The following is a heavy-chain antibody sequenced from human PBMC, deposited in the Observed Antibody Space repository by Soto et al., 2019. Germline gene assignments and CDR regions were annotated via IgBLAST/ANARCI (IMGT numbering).Heavy chain of an antibody. D-gene: IGHD3-9*01. CDR1: GFTFRNYN. CDR3: ARDAMSVDCLDY. Sequence: QVQLVESGGGVVQPGRSLRLSCAASGFTFRNYNIHWVRQAPGKGLEWVAVIWYDGSNKYYADSVKGRFTISRDNSKNSLYVKLNSLRAEDTAVYYCARDAMSVDCLDYWGQGNLVTVSS. J-gene: IGHJ4*02. CDR2: IWYDGSNK. V-gene: IGHV3-33*01.